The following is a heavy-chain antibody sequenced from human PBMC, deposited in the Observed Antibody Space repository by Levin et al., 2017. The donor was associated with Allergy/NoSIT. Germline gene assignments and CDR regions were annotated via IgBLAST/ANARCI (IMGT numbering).Heavy chain of an antibody. Sequence: GGSLRLSCGVSGFTFSSYGMHWVRQAPGKGLEWVAAISYDGSSKFYADSMKGRFTVSRDNSKNTLYLQMNSLRAEDTAVYYCAKDRTMPFDSFDYWGQGTLVTVSS. CDR1: GFTFSSYG. D-gene: IGHD3-9*01. V-gene: IGHV3-30*18. CDR3: AKDRTMPFDSFDY. CDR2: ISYDGSSK. J-gene: IGHJ4*02.